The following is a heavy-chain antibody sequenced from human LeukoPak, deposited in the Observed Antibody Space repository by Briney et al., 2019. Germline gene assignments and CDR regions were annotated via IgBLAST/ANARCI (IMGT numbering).Heavy chain of an antibody. V-gene: IGHV1-46*01. CDR3: ARGRRRQDAFDI. Sequence: ASVKVSCKASGYTFTGYYMHWVRQAPGQGLEWMGIVNPSGGSTSYAQKFQGRVTMTRDTSTSTVYMELSSLRSEDTAVYYCARGRRRQDAFDIWGQGTMVTVSS. J-gene: IGHJ3*02. CDR2: VNPSGGST. CDR1: GYTFTGYY.